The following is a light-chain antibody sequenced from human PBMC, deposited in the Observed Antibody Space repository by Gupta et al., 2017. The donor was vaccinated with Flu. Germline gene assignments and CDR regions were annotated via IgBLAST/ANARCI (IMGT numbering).Light chain of an antibody. J-gene: IGLJ2*01. CDR2: KDT. CDR1: TLSTQY. V-gene: IGLV3-25*03. Sequence: SYELTQPPPVSVSPGQTATLTCPGNTLSTQYTYWYQQKPGQAPVLVIVKDTERPSGIPERFACSNSGTTVTSTITGGEAEDKAADDCHSEASGSTNVVFGGGTKLTVL. CDR3: HSEASGSTNVV.